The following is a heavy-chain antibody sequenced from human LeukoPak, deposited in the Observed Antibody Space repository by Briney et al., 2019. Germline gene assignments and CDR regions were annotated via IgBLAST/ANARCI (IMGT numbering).Heavy chain of an antibody. Sequence: SETLSLTCTVSGGPISSYYWSWIRQPPGKGLEWIGYIYDSGSTNYNPSLKSRVTISVDTSKNQFSLKLSSVTAADTAVYYCARAKPKNMVRGLIMRRESRYYFDYWGQGTLVTVSS. CDR2: IYDSGST. CDR3: ARAKPKNMVRGLIMRRESRYYFDY. CDR1: GGPISSYY. D-gene: IGHD3-10*01. J-gene: IGHJ4*02. V-gene: IGHV4-59*01.